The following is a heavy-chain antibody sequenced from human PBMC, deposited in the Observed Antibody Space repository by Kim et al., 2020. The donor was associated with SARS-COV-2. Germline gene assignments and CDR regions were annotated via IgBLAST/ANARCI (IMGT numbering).Heavy chain of an antibody. CDR3: ARGGYSSGWSFDY. V-gene: IGHV3-21*01. Sequence: ADTVKRRFTSARDNAKNSLDLPMNSLRAEDTAVYYCARGGYSSGWSFDYWGQGTLVTVSS. D-gene: IGHD6-19*01. J-gene: IGHJ4*02.